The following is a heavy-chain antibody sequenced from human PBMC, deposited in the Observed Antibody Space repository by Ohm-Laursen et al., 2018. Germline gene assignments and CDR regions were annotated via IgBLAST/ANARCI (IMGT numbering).Heavy chain of an antibody. CDR2: ISRTSTYI. J-gene: IGHJ4*02. CDR1: GFIFRNYA. Sequence: SLRLSCTASGFIFRNYAMNWIRQAPGKGLEWVSSISRTSTYIYYADSVKGRFSISRDNAKNSLYLQMNSLRAEDTAVYYCAREGSGDYYFDYWGQGTLVTVSS. D-gene: IGHD4-17*01. CDR3: AREGSGDYYFDY. V-gene: IGHV3-21*01.